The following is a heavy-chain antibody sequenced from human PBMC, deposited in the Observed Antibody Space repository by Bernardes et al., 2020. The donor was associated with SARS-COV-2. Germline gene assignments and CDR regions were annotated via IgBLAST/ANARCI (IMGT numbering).Heavy chain of an antibody. D-gene: IGHD6-19*01. CDR2: INHSGST. CDR3: ASRYRTVAGPMRAKYWYFDL. V-gene: IGHV4-34*01. J-gene: IGHJ2*01. CDR1: GGSFSGYY. Sequence: SETLSLTCAVYGGSFSGYYWSWIRQPPGKGLEWIGEINHSGSTNYNPSLKSRVTISVDTSKNQFSLKLSSVTAADTAVYYCASRYRTVAGPMRAKYWYFDLWGRGTLVTVSS.